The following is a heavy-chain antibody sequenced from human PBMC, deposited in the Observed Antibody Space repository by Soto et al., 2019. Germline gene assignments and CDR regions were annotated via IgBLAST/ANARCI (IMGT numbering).Heavy chain of an antibody. D-gene: IGHD4-4*01. Sequence: EVKLLESGGGLVQPGGSLRLSCGVSGFTLSSNGVSWVRQAPGMGLEWVSAISLNRQGLCYADSVNGRFTISRDISRITVVLQMDSLRAGVTAAYSCAKDRQSPPDYFHYWGHGTLVTVSS. CDR3: AKDRQSPPDYFHY. J-gene: IGHJ4*01. V-gene: IGHV3-23*01. CDR1: GFTLSSNG. CDR2: ISLNRQGL.